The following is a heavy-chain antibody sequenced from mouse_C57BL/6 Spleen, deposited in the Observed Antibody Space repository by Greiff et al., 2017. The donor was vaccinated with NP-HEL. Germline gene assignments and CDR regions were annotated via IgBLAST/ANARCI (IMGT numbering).Heavy chain of an antibody. V-gene: IGHV1-19*01. CDR2: INPYNGGT. Sequence: EVQLQQSGPVLVKPGASVKMSCKASGYTFTDYYMNWVKQSHGKSLEWIGVINPYNGGTSYNQKFKGKATLTVDKSSSTAYMELNSLTSEDSAVYYCGRRAKPGNYFDYWGQGTTLTVSS. CDR3: GRRAKPGNYFDY. D-gene: IGHD3-3*01. CDR1: GYTFTDYY. J-gene: IGHJ2*01.